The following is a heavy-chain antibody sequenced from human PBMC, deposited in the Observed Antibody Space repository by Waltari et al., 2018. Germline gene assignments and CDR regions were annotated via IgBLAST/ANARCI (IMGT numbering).Heavy chain of an antibody. CDR3: ARDRTGTLIDY. CDR2: TSDDESGR. Sequence: QVQLVESGGGVVQTGRSLRLSCAASGFTFSRYTMHWVRQAPGRGLEWVAFTSDDESGRYSADSVKGRFTISRDNSKNTVYLQMNSLRPEDTAVYYCARDRTGTLIDYWGQGTLVTVSS. CDR1: GFTFSRYT. D-gene: IGHD2-8*02. V-gene: IGHV3-30-3*01. J-gene: IGHJ4*02.